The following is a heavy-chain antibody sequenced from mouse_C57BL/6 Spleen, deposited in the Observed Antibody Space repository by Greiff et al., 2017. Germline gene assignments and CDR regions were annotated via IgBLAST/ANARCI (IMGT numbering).Heavy chain of an antibody. D-gene: IGHD3-3*01. CDR3: ASSLGQEAMDY. CDR2: ISSGSSTS. Sequence: EVHLVESGGGLVKPGGSLKLSCAASGFTFSDYGMHWVRQAPEKGLEWVAYISSGSSTSYYADTVKGRFTITRDNAKNTLFLQMTSLRSEDTARYYCASSLGQEAMDYWGQGTSVTVSS. V-gene: IGHV5-17*01. J-gene: IGHJ4*01. CDR1: GFTFSDYG.